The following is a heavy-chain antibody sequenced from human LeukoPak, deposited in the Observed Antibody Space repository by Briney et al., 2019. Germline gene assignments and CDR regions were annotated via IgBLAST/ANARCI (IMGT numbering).Heavy chain of an antibody. J-gene: IGHJ4*02. CDR3: ARSPSDYGDFTYDF. CDR1: GYTLTELS. V-gene: IGHV1-24*01. D-gene: IGHD4-17*01. Sequence: ASVKVSCKVCGYTLTELSMHWVRQAPGKRLEWMGGFDPEDGETIYAQKFQGRVTITRDTSASTAYMELSSLRSEDTAVYYCARSPSDYGDFTYDFWGQGTLVTVSS. CDR2: FDPEDGET.